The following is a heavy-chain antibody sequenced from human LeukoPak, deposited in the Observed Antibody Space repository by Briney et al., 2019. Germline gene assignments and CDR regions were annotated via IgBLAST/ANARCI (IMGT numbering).Heavy chain of an antibody. CDR3: ARGGYDSSGDYYDYYYYYMDV. J-gene: IGHJ6*03. CDR1: GGTFSSYA. Sequence: SVTVSCKASGGTFSSYAISWVRRCLGQGPGWGGGFIGIFGTAKYAQKFQGRVTITTDESTSTAYMELSSLRSEDTAVYYCARGGYDSSGDYYDYYYYYMDVWGKGTTVTVSS. CDR2: FIGIFGTA. V-gene: IGHV1-69*05. D-gene: IGHD3-22*01.